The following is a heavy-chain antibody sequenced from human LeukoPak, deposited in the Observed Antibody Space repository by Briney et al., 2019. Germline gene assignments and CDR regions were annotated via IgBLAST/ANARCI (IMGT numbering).Heavy chain of an antibody. J-gene: IGHJ5*02. Sequence: VASVKVSCKASGGTFSSYAISWVRQAPGQGLEWMGWINCNNGGTNYAQNFQGRVTMTRDTPISTAYMELSNLRSDDTAVYYCARDPGGSPYNWFDPWGQGTLVTVSS. CDR1: GGTFSSYA. V-gene: IGHV1-2*02. CDR3: ARDPGGSPYNWFDP. CDR2: INCNNGGT.